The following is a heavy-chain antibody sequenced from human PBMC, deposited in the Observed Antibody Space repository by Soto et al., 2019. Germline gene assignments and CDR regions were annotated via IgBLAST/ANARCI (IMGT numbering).Heavy chain of an antibody. Sequence: GGSLRLSCAASGFTFSSYGMHWVRQAPGKGLEWVAVIWYDGSNKYYADSVKGRFTISRDNSKNTLYLQMNSLRAEDTAVYYCARDQNGYNYRYYYYYGMDVWGQGTTVTVSS. CDR2: IWYDGSNK. CDR1: GFTFSSYG. J-gene: IGHJ6*02. V-gene: IGHV3-33*01. D-gene: IGHD5-12*01. CDR3: ARDQNGYNYRYYYYYGMDV.